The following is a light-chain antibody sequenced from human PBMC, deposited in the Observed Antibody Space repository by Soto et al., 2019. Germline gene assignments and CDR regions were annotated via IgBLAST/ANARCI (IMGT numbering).Light chain of an antibody. CDR1: QSVSSL. CDR3: HHYGRSPIYT. CDR2: DTS. J-gene: IGKJ3*01. Sequence: IVLTQSPATLSVSPGERATLSCRASQSVSSLLAWYQQKPRQAPRLLIYDTSTRATGIPARFSGSGSGTDFTLTISSLQSEDFAVYYCHHYGRSPIYTFGPGTNVDFK. V-gene: IGKV3-15*01.